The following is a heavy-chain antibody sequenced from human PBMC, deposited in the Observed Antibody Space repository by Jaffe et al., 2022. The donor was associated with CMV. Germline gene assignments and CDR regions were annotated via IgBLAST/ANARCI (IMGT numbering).Heavy chain of an antibody. CDR2: IWYDGSNK. J-gene: IGHJ4*02. V-gene: IGHV3-33*01. Sequence: QVQLVESGGGVVQPGRSLRLSCAASGFTFSTYGMHWVRQAPGKGLEWVAVIWYDGSNKYYADSVKGRFTISRDNSKNTLYLQMNSLRAEDTAVYYCARDQDVRYNWNYATDYWGQGTLVTVSS. D-gene: IGHD1-7*01. CDR1: GFTFSTYG. CDR3: ARDQDVRYNWNYATDY.